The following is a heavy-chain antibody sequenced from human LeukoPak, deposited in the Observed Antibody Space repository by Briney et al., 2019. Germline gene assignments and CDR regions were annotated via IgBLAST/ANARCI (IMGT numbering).Heavy chain of an antibody. Sequence: SETLSLTCTVSGGSIRSSYYYWGWIRQPPGKGLEWIGSIYDSGSTYYNPSLKSRVTISVDTSKNQFSLKLSSVTAADTAVYYCARSLDREVVAATHWFDPWGQGTLVTVSS. J-gene: IGHJ5*02. V-gene: IGHV4-39*01. CDR2: IYDSGST. CDR3: ARSLDREVVAATHWFDP. D-gene: IGHD2-15*01. CDR1: GGSIRSSYYY.